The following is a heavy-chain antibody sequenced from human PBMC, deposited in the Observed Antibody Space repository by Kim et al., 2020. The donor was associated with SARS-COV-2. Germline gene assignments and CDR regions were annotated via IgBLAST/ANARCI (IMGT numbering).Heavy chain of an antibody. CDR1: GGSISSSSYY. D-gene: IGHD3-10*01. Sequence: SETLSLTCTVSGGSISSSSYYWGWIRQPPGKGLEWIGSIYYSGSTYYNPSLKSRVTISVDTSKNQFSLKLSSVTAADTAVYYCARDPGRAGGSGYNSARPFDYWGQGTLVTVSS. CDR3: ARDPGRAGGSGYNSARPFDY. CDR2: IYYSGST. V-gene: IGHV4-39*07. J-gene: IGHJ4*02.